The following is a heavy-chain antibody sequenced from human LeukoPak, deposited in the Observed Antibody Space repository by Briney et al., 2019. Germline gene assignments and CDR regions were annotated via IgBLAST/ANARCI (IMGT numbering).Heavy chain of an antibody. CDR2: IGGDGIA. CDR3: AKDRANWSIDD. CDR1: GFTFTDHP. J-gene: IGHJ4*02. V-gene: IGHV3-69-1*01. Sequence: PGGSLRLSCVASGFTFTDHPMNWVRQAPGKWLEWISYIGGDGIAFYADSVKGRFTASKDDARKSMYLQMNNLRVEDTAVYYCAKDRANWSIDDWGQGTQVTVSS.